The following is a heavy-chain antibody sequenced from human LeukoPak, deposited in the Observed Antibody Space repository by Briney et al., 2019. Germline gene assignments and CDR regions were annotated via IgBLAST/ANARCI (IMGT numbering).Heavy chain of an antibody. CDR2: VHLSGAS. CDR3: ARESGAFSPFGF. J-gene: IGHJ1*01. D-gene: IGHD1-26*01. CDR1: GGSILSTNW. Sequence: SGTLSLTCAVSGGSILSTNWWSWVRQPPGRGLEWIGEVHLSGASNYNPSLKSRVNMSIDKSRNQLSLELTSVTAADTAMYYCARESGAFSPFGFWGRGTLVTVSS. V-gene: IGHV4-4*02.